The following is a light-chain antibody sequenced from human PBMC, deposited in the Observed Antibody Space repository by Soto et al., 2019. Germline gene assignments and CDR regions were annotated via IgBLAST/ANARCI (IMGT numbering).Light chain of an antibody. J-gene: IGKJ1*01. V-gene: IGKV3-20*01. Sequence: EVVLTQSPVTLSLSPGERATLSCRASQSVSSDLAWYQQKPGQAPRLLIYDASSRAAGVPDRVTGGGSGTDFTLTISRLEPEDCAVYYCQQYGSSPWTFGQGTKVDIK. CDR2: DAS. CDR3: QQYGSSPWT. CDR1: QSVSSD.